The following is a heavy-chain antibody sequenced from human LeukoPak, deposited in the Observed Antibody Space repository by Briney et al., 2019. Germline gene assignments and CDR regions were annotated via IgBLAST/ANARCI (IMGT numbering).Heavy chain of an antibody. CDR1: GGSFSDYY. Sequence: SETLSLTCGVYGGSFSDYYWSWIRQPPGKGLEWIGEINHSGSTNYNPSLKSRVTISVDTSKNQFSLKQSSVTTADTAVYYCARPTGEVGYWGQGTLVTVSS. D-gene: IGHD3-10*01. V-gene: IGHV4-34*01. CDR2: INHSGST. CDR3: ARPTGEVGY. J-gene: IGHJ4*02.